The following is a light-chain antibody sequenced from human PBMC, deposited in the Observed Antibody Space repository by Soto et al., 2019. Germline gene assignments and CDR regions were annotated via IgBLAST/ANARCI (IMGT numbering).Light chain of an antibody. CDR2: DAS. V-gene: IGKV3-20*01. CDR3: QQYGSSRT. CDR1: QSVSSSY. J-gene: IGKJ1*01. Sequence: EIVLTQSPGTLSLSPGERATPSCRASQSVSSSYLAWYQQKPGQAPRLLIYDASSRATGIPDRFSGSGSGTDFTLTISRLEPEDFAVYYCQQYGSSRTFGQGTKV.